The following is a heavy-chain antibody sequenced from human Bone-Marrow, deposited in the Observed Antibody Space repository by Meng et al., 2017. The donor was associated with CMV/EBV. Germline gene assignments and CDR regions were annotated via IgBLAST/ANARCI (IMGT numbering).Heavy chain of an antibody. V-gene: IGHV1-2*02. J-gene: IGHJ4*02. CDR1: GYTFTDYY. D-gene: IGHD7-27*01. CDR2: INPKSGDT. CDR3: VRDLTGATGPRY. Sequence: ASVKVSCKASGYTFTDYYMHWVREAPGQGLEWMAWINPKSGDTNYAQQFQGRVTLTRDTSITTVYLELSSLRSADTAVYYCVRDLTGATGPRYWGQGTLVTVSS.